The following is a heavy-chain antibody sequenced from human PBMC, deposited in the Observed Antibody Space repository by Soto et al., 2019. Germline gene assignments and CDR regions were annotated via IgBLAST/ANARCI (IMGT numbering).Heavy chain of an antibody. CDR3: ARGGTIAVTTIGDY. D-gene: IGHD5-12*01. V-gene: IGHV3-48*02. CDR1: GFTFRSYN. Sequence: DVQLVESGGGLVQPGGSLRLSCAASGFTFRSYNMNWVRQAPGKGLDWVSYISSSSSTIYYADSVKGRFTISRDNAKNTLYLQMNSLRDDDTAMYSCARGGTIAVTTIGDYWGPGTLVTVSS. J-gene: IGHJ4*01. CDR2: ISSSSSTI.